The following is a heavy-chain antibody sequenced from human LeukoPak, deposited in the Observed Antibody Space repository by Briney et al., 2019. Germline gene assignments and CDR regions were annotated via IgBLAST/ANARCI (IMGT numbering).Heavy chain of an antibody. CDR3: ARGARLQPMGEF. D-gene: IGHD4-11*01. V-gene: IGHV3-23*01. CDR2: ISGDGRDT. J-gene: IGHJ4*02. Sequence: GGSLRLSCAASGFSFSSFGMSWVRQAPGRGLQWVSSISGDGRDTFYADSVKGRFTVSRDNSKTTMFLQMNSLRVEDTALYYCARGARLQPMGEFWGQGTLVTVSS. CDR1: GFSFSSFG.